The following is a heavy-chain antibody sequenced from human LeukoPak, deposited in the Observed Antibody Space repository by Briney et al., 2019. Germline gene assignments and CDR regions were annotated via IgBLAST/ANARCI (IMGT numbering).Heavy chain of an antibody. D-gene: IGHD6-13*01. J-gene: IGHJ6*03. CDR2: IKQDGSAK. V-gene: IGHV3-7*01. CDR3: AREDYISSWYPHYYMDV. CDR1: GFTFGSYE. Sequence: TGGSLRLSCAASGFTFGSYEMNWVRQAPGKGLEWVANIKQDGSAKYYVDSVRGRFTISRDNAKNSLYLQMNSLRAEDTAVYYCAREDYISSWYPHYYMDVWGKGTTVTISS.